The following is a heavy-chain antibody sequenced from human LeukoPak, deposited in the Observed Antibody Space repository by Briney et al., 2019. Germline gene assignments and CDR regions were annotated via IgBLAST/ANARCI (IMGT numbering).Heavy chain of an antibody. D-gene: IGHD3-3*01. CDR1: GGSFSGYY. CDR3: ARGFDFWSGYNFDY. V-gene: IGHV4-34*01. CDR2: INHSGST. J-gene: IGHJ4*02. Sequence: SETLSLTCAVYGGSFSGYYWSWIRQPPGKGLEWIGEINHSGSTNYNPSLKSRVAISVDTSKNQFSLKLSSVTAADTAVYYCARGFDFWSGYNFDYRGQGTLVTVSS.